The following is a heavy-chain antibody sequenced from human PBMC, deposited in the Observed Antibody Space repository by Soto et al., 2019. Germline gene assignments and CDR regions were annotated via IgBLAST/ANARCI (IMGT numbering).Heavy chain of an antibody. CDR1: GFTFGDYA. CDR2: IRSKAYGGTT. CDR3: TREWDSNYYYGMDV. Sequence: GGSLRLSCTASGFTFGDYAMSWVRQAPGKGLEWVGFIRSKAYGGTTEYAASVKGRFTISRDDSKSIAYLQMNSLKTEDTAVYYCTREWDSNYYYGMDVWGQGTTVTAP. J-gene: IGHJ6*02. V-gene: IGHV3-49*04. D-gene: IGHD4-4*01.